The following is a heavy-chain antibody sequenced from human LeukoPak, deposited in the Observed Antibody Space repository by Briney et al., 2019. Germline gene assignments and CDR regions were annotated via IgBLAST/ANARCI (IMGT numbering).Heavy chain of an antibody. CDR2: IHYSGTT. CDR1: GCSITTYY. V-gene: IGHV4-59*01. Sequence: KPSETLSLTCTFSGCSITTYYLSWIRQPPGKGLEWIGYIHYSGTTNYNPSLKSRVSISVDTSKNQFSLKLSPVTAADTAVYYCARLKSSYYLDYWGQGTLVTVSS. J-gene: IGHJ4*02. D-gene: IGHD3-22*01. CDR3: ARLKSSYYLDY.